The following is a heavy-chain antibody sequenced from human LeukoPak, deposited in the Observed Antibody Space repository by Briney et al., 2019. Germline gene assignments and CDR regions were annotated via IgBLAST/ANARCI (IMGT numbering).Heavy chain of an antibody. J-gene: IGHJ5*02. CDR1: GFTFSSYG. CDR2: ISYDGSNK. CDR3: AKDPGFDP. Sequence: GGSLRLSCAASGFTFSSYGMHWVRQAPGKGLEWVAVISYDGSNKYYADSVKGRFTISRDNSKNTLYLQMNSLRAEDTAVYYCAKDPGFDPWGQGTLVTVSS. V-gene: IGHV3-30*18.